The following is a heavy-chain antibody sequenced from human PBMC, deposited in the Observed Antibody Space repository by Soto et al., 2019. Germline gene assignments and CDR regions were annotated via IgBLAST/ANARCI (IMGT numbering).Heavy chain of an antibody. J-gene: IGHJ3*02. V-gene: IGHV1-3*01. Sequence: SVKVSCKASGYIFSTYAIHLILQAPGQGLEWMGWVNGGIGNTKFSQKFQDRVNIYRNKSATTAYMELTSLTSEDTAVYFCARPSPISRAFEIWGQGTLVTVSS. CDR1: GYIFSTYA. CDR2: VNGGIGNT. D-gene: IGHD3-3*01. CDR3: ARPSPISRAFEI.